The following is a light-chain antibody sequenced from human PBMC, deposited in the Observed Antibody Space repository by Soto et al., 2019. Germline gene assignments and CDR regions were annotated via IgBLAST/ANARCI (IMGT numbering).Light chain of an antibody. CDR1: SSNIGANYD. V-gene: IGLV1-40*01. CDR2: GNN. Sequence: QSVLTQPPSVSGAPGQRVTISCTGSSSNIGANYDVHWYQHRPGTAPKLLIFGNNNRPSGVPDRFSGSKSGTSASLAITGLQAEDECDYYCQSYDSTLSARYVFGTGTKLTVL. CDR3: QSYDSTLSARYV. J-gene: IGLJ1*01.